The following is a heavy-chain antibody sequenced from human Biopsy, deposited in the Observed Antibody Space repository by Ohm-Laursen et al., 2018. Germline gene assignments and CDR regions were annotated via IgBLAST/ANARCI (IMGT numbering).Heavy chain of an antibody. J-gene: IGHJ4*02. CDR1: GGTFSNYA. CDR3: ARAVRNQLVSEY. D-gene: IGHD1-1*01. Sequence: ASVKVSCKSSGGTFSNYAISWVRQAPGQGLEWMGGIIPMLGTVQYARRLWGRVTITADKATSTAYMELSSLGSEDTAAYYCARAVRNQLVSEYWGQGTLVTVSS. V-gene: IGHV1-69*10. CDR2: IIPMLGTV.